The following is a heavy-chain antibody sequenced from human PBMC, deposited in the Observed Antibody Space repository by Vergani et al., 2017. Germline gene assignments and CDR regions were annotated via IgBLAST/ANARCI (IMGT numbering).Heavy chain of an antibody. Sequence: EVQLVESGGGLVQPGRSLRLSCTASGFTFGDYAMSWFRQAPGKGLEGVGFIRSKAYGGTTEYAASVKGRFTISRDDSKSIAYLQMNSLKTEDTAVYYCTRDLEYSSSPPFDYWGQGTLVTVSS. CDR2: IRSKAYGGTT. D-gene: IGHD6-6*01. CDR1: GFTFGDYA. J-gene: IGHJ4*02. V-gene: IGHV3-49*03. CDR3: TRDLEYSSSPPFDY.